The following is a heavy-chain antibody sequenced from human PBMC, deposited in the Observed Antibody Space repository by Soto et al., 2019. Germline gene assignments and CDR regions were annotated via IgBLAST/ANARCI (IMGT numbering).Heavy chain of an antibody. D-gene: IGHD6-19*01. CDR2: TYYRSKWYN. CDR3: AIPTRQWLGLRYYYGMDV. J-gene: IGHJ6*02. Sequence: PSQTLSLTCAISGDSVSSNSSTWDWIRQSQSKGLEWLGRTYYRSKWYNDYAVSVKSRITIKPDTSNNQLSLQLNSVTPDDTAVYYFAIPTRQWLGLRYYYGMDVWGQGTTVTVSS. V-gene: IGHV6-1*01. CDR1: GDSVSSNSST.